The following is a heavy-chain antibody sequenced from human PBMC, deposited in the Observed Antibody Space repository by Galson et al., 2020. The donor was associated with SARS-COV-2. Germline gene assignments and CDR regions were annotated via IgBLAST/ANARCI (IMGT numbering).Heavy chain of an antibody. J-gene: IGHJ3*02. V-gene: IGHV3-74*01. CDR3: AREGIVGATAGAFDI. CDR1: GFTFSSYW. Sequence: GESLKISCAASGFTFSSYWMHWVRQAPGKGLVWVSRINSDGSSTSYADSVKGRFTISRDNAKNTLYLQMNSLRAEDTAVYYCAREGIVGATAGAFDIWGQGTMVTVSS. CDR2: INSDGSST. D-gene: IGHD1-26*01.